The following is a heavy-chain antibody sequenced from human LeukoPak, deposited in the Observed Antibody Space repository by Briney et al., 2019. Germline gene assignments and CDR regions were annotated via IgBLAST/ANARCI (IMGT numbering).Heavy chain of an antibody. Sequence: GGSLRLSCAASGFTFSSYSMNWIRQAPGKGLEWISSISSSTSYIYYAGSVKGRFTISKDNAKNSLYLQMNSLRAEDTAVYYCARAGGSTVSHSDYWGQGTLVTVSS. CDR1: GFTFSSYS. V-gene: IGHV3-21*01. CDR2: ISSSTSYI. J-gene: IGHJ4*02. CDR3: ARAGGSTVSHSDY. D-gene: IGHD4-17*01.